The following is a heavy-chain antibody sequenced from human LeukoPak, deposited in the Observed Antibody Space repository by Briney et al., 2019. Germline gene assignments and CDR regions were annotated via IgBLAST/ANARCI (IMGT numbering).Heavy chain of an antibody. CDR3: ARPRTGYYYGMDV. CDR2: ISSNGGST. D-gene: IGHD1-1*01. J-gene: IGHJ6*02. CDR1: GFTFSSYA. Sequence: GGSLRLSCAASGFTFSSYAMHWARQAPGKGLEYVSTISSNGGSTSYANSVKGRFTISRDNSKNTLYLQMGSLRAEDMAVYYCARPRTGYYYGMDVWGQGTTVTVSS. V-gene: IGHV3-64*01.